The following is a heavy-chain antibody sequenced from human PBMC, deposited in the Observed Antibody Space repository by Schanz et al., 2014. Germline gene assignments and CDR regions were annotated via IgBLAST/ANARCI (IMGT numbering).Heavy chain of an antibody. CDR3: AKSQGSSFDS. Sequence: EVQLLESGGGLVQPGGSLRLSCAASGFTFSSYAMTWVRQAPGMGLEWVSAISGRDGSTYYADSVRGRFTISSDSSKNTLYLQMSSLRAEDTAVYYCAKSQGSSFDSWGQGTLVTVSS. V-gene: IGHV3-23*01. D-gene: IGHD6-13*01. CDR2: ISGRDGST. J-gene: IGHJ4*02. CDR1: GFTFSSYA.